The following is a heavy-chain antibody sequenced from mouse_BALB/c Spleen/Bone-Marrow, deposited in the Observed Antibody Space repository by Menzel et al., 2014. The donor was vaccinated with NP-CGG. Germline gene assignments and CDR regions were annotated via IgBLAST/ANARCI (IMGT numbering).Heavy chain of an antibody. J-gene: IGHJ4*01. V-gene: IGHV2-9*02. CDR3: ARDRSYYGMDY. CDR1: GFSLTSYG. CDR2: IWAGGST. Sequence: QVHVKQSGPGLVAPSQSLSITCTVSGFSLTSYGVHWVRQPPGKGLEWLGVIWAGGSTNYNSALMSRLSISKDNPKSQVFLKMNSLQTDDTAMYYCARDRSYYGMDYWGQGTSVTVSS.